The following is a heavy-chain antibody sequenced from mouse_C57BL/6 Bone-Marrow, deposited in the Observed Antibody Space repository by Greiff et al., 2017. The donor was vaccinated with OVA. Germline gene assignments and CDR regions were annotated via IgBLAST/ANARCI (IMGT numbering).Heavy chain of an antibody. CDR3: ARGPRYFAY. J-gene: IGHJ3*01. V-gene: IGHV1-59*01. CDR2: IDPSDSYT. CDR1: GYTFTSYW. Sequence: QVQLKQPGAELVRPGTSVKLSCKASGYTFTSYWMHWVKQRPGQGLEWIGVIDPSDSYTNYNQKFKGKATLTVDTSSSTAYMQLSSLTSEDSAVYYCARGPRYFAYWGQGTLVTVSA. D-gene: IGHD2-14*01.